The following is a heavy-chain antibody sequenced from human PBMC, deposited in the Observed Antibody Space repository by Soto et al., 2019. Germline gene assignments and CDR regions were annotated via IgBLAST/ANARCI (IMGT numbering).Heavy chain of an antibody. CDR3: GARRRGDMRGGAFHY. CDR2: IYWNDEK. J-gene: IGHJ4*02. Sequence: QITLKESGPTLVKPTQTLTLTCTFSGFSLSTSGVAVGWIRQPPGKALEWLAVIYWNDEKRYSPSLKSRLTINEATHKHQVGVRMPDPDPLRAASQGGGARRRGDMRGGAFHYWGQGTLVTVSS. CDR1: GFSLSTSGVA. D-gene: IGHD2-15*01. V-gene: IGHV2-5*01.